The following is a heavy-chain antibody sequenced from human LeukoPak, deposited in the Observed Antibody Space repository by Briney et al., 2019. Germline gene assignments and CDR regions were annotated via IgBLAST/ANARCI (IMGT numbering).Heavy chain of an antibody. Sequence: GGSLRLSCGASGFTFSIYSMSWVRQAPGKGLEWVSVISDNGSNIYYAVSVKGRFTISRDHPKNPLYLQMNGLRGEDTAVYYCAKDMPTWPSFRAYGGQGTLVTVSS. CDR1: GFTFSIYS. D-gene: IGHD2-2*01. J-gene: IGHJ4*02. CDR3: AKDMPTWPSFRAY. V-gene: IGHV3-23*01. CDR2: ISDNGSNI.